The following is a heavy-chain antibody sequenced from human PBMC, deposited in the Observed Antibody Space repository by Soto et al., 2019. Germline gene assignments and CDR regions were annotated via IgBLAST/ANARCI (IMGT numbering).Heavy chain of an antibody. CDR1: GFTFSSYG. D-gene: IGHD2-15*01. J-gene: IGHJ3*02. V-gene: IGHV3-33*01. CDR3: ARAKGVYCSGGSCYTDAFDI. Sequence: QVQLVESGGGVVQPGRSLRLSCAASGFTFSSYGMHWVRQAPGKGLEWVAVIWCDGSNKYYADSVKGRFTISRDNSKNTRYRQMNSLRAEDTAVYYCARAKGVYCSGGSCYTDAFDIWGQGTMVTVSS. CDR2: IWCDGSNK.